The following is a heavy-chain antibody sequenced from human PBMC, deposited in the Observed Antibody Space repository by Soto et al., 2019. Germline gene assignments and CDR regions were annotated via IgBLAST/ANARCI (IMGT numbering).Heavy chain of an antibody. Sequence: QVQLVQSGAEVKKPGSSVKVSCKASGGTFSSYAISWVRQAPGQGLEWMGGIIPIFGTANYAQKFQGRVTITADESTGTAYMELSSLRSEDTAVYYCARTYSSSWYPYYFDYWGQGTLVTVSS. V-gene: IGHV1-69*01. J-gene: IGHJ4*02. CDR3: ARTYSSSWYPYYFDY. D-gene: IGHD6-13*01. CDR1: GGTFSSYA. CDR2: IIPIFGTA.